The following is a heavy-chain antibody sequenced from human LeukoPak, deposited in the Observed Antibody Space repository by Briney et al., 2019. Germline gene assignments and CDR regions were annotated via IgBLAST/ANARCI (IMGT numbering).Heavy chain of an antibody. CDR2: IYYSGST. D-gene: IGHD7-27*01. J-gene: IGHJ2*01. CDR1: GGSISSYY. CDR3: ASGQLGILYWYFDL. Sequence: SETLSLTCTVSGGSISSYYWSWIRQPPGKGLEWIGYIYYSGSTNYNPSLKSRVTISVDTSKNQFSLKLSSVTAADTAVYYCASGQLGILYWYFDLWGRGTLVTVSS. V-gene: IGHV4-59*01.